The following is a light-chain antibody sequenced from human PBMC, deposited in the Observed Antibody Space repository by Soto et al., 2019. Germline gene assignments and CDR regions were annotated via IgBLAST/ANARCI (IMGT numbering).Light chain of an antibody. CDR2: SAS. V-gene: IGKV1-39*01. CDR1: QTISRY. CDR3: QQSYITPVT. J-gene: IGKJ1*01. Sequence: EIQMTQSPSSRSAPVLDGVILTFLASQTISRYLNWYQQRPGKAPNLLIYSASSLQRGVPSRFSGSGSGTDFTLTISSLQPEDFATYYCQQSYITPVTCGKGTKGDIK.